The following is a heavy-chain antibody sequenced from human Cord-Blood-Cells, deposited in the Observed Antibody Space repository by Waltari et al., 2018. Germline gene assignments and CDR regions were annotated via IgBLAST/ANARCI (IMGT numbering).Heavy chain of an antibody. D-gene: IGHD3-10*01. CDR3: AGWFREVFDY. J-gene: IGHJ4*02. CDR2: IYYSGST. CDR1: GGSISRYY. Sequence: QVQLQESGPGRVTPSETLSLTGTVSGGSISRYYWSWSRQPPGKGLEWIGYIYYSGSTNHNPSLKSRVTISLDTSKNQFSLKLSSVTAEDTAVYYCAGWFREVFDYWGQGTLVTVSS. V-gene: IGHV4-59*08.